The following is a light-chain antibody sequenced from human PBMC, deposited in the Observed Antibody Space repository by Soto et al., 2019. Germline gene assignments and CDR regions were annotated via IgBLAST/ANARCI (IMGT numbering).Light chain of an antibody. CDR1: QSISSW. CDR3: QQYNSYPYT. CDR2: KAS. V-gene: IGKV1-5*03. J-gene: IGKJ2*01. Sequence: DIQMTQSPSTLSASVGDRVTITCRASQSISSWLAWYQQKPGKAPKLLIYKASSLESGVPSRFSGSGSGTEFTLTISSLQPDDFATYYCQQYNSYPYTFGHWTKLEIK.